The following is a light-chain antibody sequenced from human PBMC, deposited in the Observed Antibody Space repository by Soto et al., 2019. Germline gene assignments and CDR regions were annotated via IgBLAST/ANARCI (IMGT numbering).Light chain of an antibody. CDR3: TSYTSSGTYV. CDR1: SSDVGGYNY. Sequence: QAVVTQPASVSGSPGQSITISCTGTSSDVGGYNYVSWHQQHPGKAPKLTIYDVSSRPSGVSNRFSASKSGNTASLTISGLQAEDEADYYCTSYTSSGTYVFGIGTKVTVL. V-gene: IGLV2-14*01. CDR2: DVS. J-gene: IGLJ1*01.